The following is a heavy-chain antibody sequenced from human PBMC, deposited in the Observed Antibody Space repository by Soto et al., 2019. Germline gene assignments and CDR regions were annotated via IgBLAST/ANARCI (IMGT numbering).Heavy chain of an antibody. D-gene: IGHD6-19*01. CDR2: IIPIFGTA. V-gene: IGHV1-69*13. J-gene: IGHJ5*02. Sequence: SVKVSCKASGYTSTSYGISWVRQAPGQGLEWMGGIIPIFGTANYAQKFQGRVTITADESTSTAYMELSSLRSEDTAVYHCARGGEQWLVQDWFDPWGQGTRVTVSS. CDR3: ARGGEQWLVQDWFDP. CDR1: GYTSTSYG.